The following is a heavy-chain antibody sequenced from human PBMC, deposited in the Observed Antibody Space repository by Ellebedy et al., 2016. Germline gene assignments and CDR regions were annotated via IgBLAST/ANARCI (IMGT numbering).Heavy chain of an antibody. V-gene: IGHV4-34*01. CDR2: INHSGST. Sequence: SETLSLXCAVYGGSFSGYYWSWIRQPPGKGLEWIGEINHSGSTNYNSPLKSRVTISVDTSKNQFSLKLSSVTAADTAVYYCARSARRGYSYDIFDYWGQGTLVTVSS. CDR1: GGSFSGYY. CDR3: ARSARRGYSYDIFDY. D-gene: IGHD5-18*01. J-gene: IGHJ4*02.